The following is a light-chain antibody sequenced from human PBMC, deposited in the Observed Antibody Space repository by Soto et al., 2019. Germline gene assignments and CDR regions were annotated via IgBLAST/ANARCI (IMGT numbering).Light chain of an antibody. J-gene: IGKJ2*01. Sequence: DIVMTQSPDSLAVSLGERATINCKSIHSVLYSSNNKNYLAWYQQKPGQPPKLLISWASTRASGVPDRFTGSGSGTDFTLTISSLQAEDVAVYYCQQYYSIPDTFGHGTKLEIK. CDR1: HSVLYSSNNKNY. CDR3: QQYYSIPDT. CDR2: WAS. V-gene: IGKV4-1*01.